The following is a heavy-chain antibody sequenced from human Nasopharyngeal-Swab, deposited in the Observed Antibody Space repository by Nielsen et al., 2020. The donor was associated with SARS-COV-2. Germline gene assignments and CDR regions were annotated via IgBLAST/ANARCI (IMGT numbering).Heavy chain of an antibody. Sequence: ASVKVSCKASGYTFTSYYMHWVRQAPGQGLEWMGWINPISGGTNYAQNFQGWVTMTRDTSISTAYMELNNLRSDDTAVYYCARDPHYSSSWYELDYWGQGTLVTVSS. D-gene: IGHD6-13*01. V-gene: IGHV1-2*04. CDR2: INPISGGT. CDR1: GYTFTSYY. J-gene: IGHJ4*02. CDR3: ARDPHYSSSWYELDY.